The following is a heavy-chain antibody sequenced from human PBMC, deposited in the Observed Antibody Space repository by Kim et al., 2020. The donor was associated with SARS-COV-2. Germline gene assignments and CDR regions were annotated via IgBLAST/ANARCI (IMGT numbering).Heavy chain of an antibody. Sequence: SLKSRVTISVDTSKNQFSLKLSSVTAADTAVYYCARCADSSGYYLYYFDYWGQGTLVTVSS. V-gene: IGHV4-59*01. CDR3: ARCADSSGYYLYYFDY. J-gene: IGHJ4*02. D-gene: IGHD3-22*01.